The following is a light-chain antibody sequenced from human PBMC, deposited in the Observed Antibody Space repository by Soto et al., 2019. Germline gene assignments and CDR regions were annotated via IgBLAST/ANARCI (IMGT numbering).Light chain of an antibody. CDR2: DAS. V-gene: IGKV1-27*01. CDR3: QKYDSAPEA. CDR1: QGISNS. J-gene: IGKJ1*01. Sequence: DIQMTQSPSSLSSSVGDRVTITCRASQGISNSLAWYQQESGKVPKLLIYDASTLQSGVSSRFSGSGSGTDFTLTISSLQPEDVATYYCQKYDSAPEAFGQGTKVEIK.